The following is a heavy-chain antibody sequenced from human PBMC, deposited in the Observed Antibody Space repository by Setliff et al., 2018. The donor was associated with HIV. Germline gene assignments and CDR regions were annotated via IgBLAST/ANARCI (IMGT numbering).Heavy chain of an antibody. V-gene: IGHV3-23*01. D-gene: IGHD5-18*01. CDR1: GFTFSSYA. Sequence: GGSLRLSCAASGFTFSSYAMSWVRQAPGKGLEWVSGVGGSGSPTYYADSVKGRFTISRDNSKNTMFLQMNSLRVEDTAIYYCAKMHTAMDPDTFDIWGQGTMVTVSS. J-gene: IGHJ3*02. CDR3: AKMHTAMDPDTFDI. CDR2: VGGSGSPT.